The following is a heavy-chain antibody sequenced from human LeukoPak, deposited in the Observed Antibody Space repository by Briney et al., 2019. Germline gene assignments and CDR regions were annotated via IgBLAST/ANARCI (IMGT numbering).Heavy chain of an antibody. CDR1: GGSFSGYY. D-gene: IGHD3-10*01. Sequence: SETLSLTCAVYGGSFSGYYWSWIRQPPGKGLEWIGEINHSGSTNYNPSLKSRVTISVDTSKNQFSLKLSSVTAADTAVYYCARDLWFGELFLDYWGQGTLVTVSS. CDR3: ARDLWFGELFLDY. J-gene: IGHJ4*02. CDR2: INHSGST. V-gene: IGHV4-34*01.